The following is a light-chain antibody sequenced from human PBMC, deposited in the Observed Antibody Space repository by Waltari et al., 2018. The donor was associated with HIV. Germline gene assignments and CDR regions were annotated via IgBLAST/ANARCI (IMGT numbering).Light chain of an antibody. V-gene: IGLV1-44*01. CDR1: SSNTGSNT. J-gene: IGLJ1*01. Sequence: QSVLTQPPSASGTPGQRVTISCSGSSSNTGSNTVNWDQQLPGTAPKLLIYSNNQRPSGVPDRFSGSKSGTSASLAISGLLSEDEADYSCAAWDDSLNGYVFGTGTKVTVL. CDR3: AAWDDSLNGYV. CDR2: SNN.